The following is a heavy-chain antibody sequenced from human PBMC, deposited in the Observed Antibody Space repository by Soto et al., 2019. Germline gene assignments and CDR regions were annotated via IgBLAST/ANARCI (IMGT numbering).Heavy chain of an antibody. Sequence: PXEFMKISCKGSGYNFAGYRIAWVRQMPGKGLELMGIIYPSDSDTRYRPSFQGQVTISADKSISSAYLQWSSLRASDTAMYYCARGGVSTRTFDYWGQGTPVTVSS. CDR1: GYNFAGYR. V-gene: IGHV5-51*01. CDR3: ARGGVSTRTFDY. D-gene: IGHD3-3*01. J-gene: IGHJ4*02. CDR2: IYPSDSDT.